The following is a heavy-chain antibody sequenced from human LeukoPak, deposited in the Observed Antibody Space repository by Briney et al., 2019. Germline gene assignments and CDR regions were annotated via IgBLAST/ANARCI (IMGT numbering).Heavy chain of an antibody. CDR2: ISYDGSNE. CDR3: AKDQDYGYANDY. D-gene: IGHD4-17*01. Sequence: GGSLTLSCAVSGFTFSSYVMHWVRQAPGKGMEWVAIISYDGSNEYYADSVKGRFTISRDNSKNTVYLQVNSLRAEDTAVYYCAKDQDYGYANDYWGQGTLVTVSS. J-gene: IGHJ4*02. V-gene: IGHV3-30*04. CDR1: GFTFSSYV.